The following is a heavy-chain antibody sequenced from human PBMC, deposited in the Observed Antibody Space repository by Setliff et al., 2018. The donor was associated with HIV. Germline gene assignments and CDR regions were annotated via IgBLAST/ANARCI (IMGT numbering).Heavy chain of an antibody. J-gene: IGHJ4*02. D-gene: IGHD2-15*01. CDR2: IIPIRGIA. Sequence: GASVKVSCKGSGDIFSSSAISWVRQAPGQGLEWMGGIIPIRGIANTAQKFQGRVTITADKSTTTVYMDLSSLRSEDTAVYYCARSALDCSGSTCYAGDVYFDYWGQGILVTVSS. V-gene: IGHV1-69*10. CDR3: ARSALDCSGSTCYAGDVYFDY. CDR1: GDIFSSSA.